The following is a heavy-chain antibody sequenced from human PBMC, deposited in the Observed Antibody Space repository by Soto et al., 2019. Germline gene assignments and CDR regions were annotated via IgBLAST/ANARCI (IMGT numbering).Heavy chain of an antibody. D-gene: IGHD4-17*01. CDR3: ASSTNDYGDRH. CDR1: GYPFTSYV. Sequence: QVQLVQSGAEVKKPGASVMLSCKAPGYPFTSYVINWVRQATGQGLEWMAWMNPNSGNTGYAQTFQGRVTMTRNTSISTAYMELSNLRSEDTAVYYCASSTNDYGDRHWGQGTLVTVSS. J-gene: IGHJ4*02. V-gene: IGHV1-8*01. CDR2: MNPNSGNT.